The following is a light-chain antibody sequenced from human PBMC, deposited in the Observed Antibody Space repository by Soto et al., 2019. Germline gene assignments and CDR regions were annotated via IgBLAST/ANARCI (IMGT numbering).Light chain of an antibody. J-gene: IGLJ1*01. CDR3: QAWDSSTVV. V-gene: IGLV3-1*01. CDR2: QDS. CDR1: KLGDKY. Sequence: SYELTQPPSVSVSPGQTASITCSGDKLGDKYACWYQQKPGQSPVLVIYQDSKRPSGNPERFSGSNTGNTATLTIRGTQAMDEADYYCQAWDSSTVVFGTGTKLTVL.